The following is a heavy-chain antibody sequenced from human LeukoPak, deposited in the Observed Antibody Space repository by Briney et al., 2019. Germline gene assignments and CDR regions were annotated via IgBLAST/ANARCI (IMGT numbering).Heavy chain of an antibody. CDR3: AREDWQLDYYYYMDV. CDR1: GGSISSYY. CDR2: IYYSGST. D-gene: IGHD6-6*01. Sequence: SETLSLTCTVSGGSISSYYWSWIRQPPGKGLEWIGYIYYSGSTNYNPSLKSRVTISVDTSKNQFSLKLSSVTAADTAVYHCAREDWQLDYYYYMDVWGKGTTVTVSS. J-gene: IGHJ6*03. V-gene: IGHV4-59*12.